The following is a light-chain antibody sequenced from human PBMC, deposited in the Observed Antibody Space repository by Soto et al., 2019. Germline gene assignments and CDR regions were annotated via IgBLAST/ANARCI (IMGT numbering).Light chain of an antibody. J-gene: IGLJ1*01. CDR3: CLYAGSSTRYV. CDR2: EGS. V-gene: IGLV2-23*01. CDR1: SSDVGSYNL. Sequence: QSALAQPASVSGSPGQAITITCTGTSSDVGSYNLVSWYQQHPGKATKLMIYEGSKRPSGVSNRFSGSKSGNTASLTISGLQAEDEADYYCCLYAGSSTRYVFRTGTKVTV.